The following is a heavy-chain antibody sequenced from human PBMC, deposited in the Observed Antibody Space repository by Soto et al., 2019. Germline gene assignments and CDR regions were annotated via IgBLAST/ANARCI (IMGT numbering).Heavy chain of an antibody. CDR2: IYYSGST. J-gene: IGHJ4*02. V-gene: IGHV4-31*03. CDR1: GGSISSGGYY. Sequence: SETLSLTCTVSGGSISSGGYYWSWIRQHPGKGLEWIGYIYYSGSTYYNPSLKSRVTISVDTSKNQFSLKLSSVTAADTAVYYCARVVAGGNSAYFDSWGQGTLLTISS. D-gene: IGHD2-21*02. CDR3: ARVVAGGNSAYFDS.